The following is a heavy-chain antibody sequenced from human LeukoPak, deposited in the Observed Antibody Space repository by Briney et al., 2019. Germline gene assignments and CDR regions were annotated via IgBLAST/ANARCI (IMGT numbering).Heavy chain of an antibody. D-gene: IGHD2-15*01. J-gene: IGHJ4*02. CDR2: IYPGDSDT. CDR1: GYSFTSYW. Sequence: GESLKISCKGSGYSFTSYWDGWVRQMPGKGLEWMGIIYPGDSDTRYSPSFQGQVTISADKSISTTYLQWSSLKASDTAMYYCARRYCSGGSCYDYWGQGTLVTVSS. V-gene: IGHV5-51*01. CDR3: ARRYCSGGSCYDY.